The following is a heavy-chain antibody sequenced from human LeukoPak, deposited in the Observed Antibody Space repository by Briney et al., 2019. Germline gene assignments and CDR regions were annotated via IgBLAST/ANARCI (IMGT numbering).Heavy chain of an antibody. J-gene: IGHJ4*02. CDR1: GYSISNGYY. CDR3: ASSGDEQQLVPIDY. D-gene: IGHD6-13*01. V-gene: IGHV4-38-2*02. CDR2: IYHRGST. Sequence: SETLSLTCTVSGYSISNGYYWGWIRQPPGKGLEWIGSIYHRGSTYYNPSLKSRVTISVDTSKNHFSLKLSSVTAADTAVYYCASSGDEQQLVPIDYWGQGTLVTVSS.